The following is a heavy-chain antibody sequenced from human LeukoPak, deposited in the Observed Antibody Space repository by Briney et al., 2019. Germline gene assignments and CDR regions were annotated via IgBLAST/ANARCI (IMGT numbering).Heavy chain of an antibody. CDR3: ARDTTMITCWFDP. CDR1: GYTFTGYY. V-gene: IGHV1-2*02. CDR2: INPNSGGT. Sequence: GASVKVSCKASGYTFTGYYMHWVRQDPGQGLEWMGWINPNSGGTNYAQKFQGRVTMTRDTSVSTAYMELNRLRSDDTGVYYCARDTTMITCWFDPWGQGTLVTVSS. J-gene: IGHJ5*02. D-gene: IGHD5-18*01.